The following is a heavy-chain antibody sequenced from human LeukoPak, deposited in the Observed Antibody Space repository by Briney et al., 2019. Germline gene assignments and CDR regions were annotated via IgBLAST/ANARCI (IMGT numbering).Heavy chain of an antibody. D-gene: IGHD3-3*01. Sequence: GGSLRLSCAASGFTFSRYEMNWVRQAPGKGLEWVSYISSSGSTIYYADSVEGRFTISRDSAKNSLYLQMNSLRAEDTAVYYCARDMNSGLGVWGQGTTVTVSS. J-gene: IGHJ6*02. CDR1: GFTFSRYE. CDR3: ARDMNSGLGV. CDR2: ISSSGSTI. V-gene: IGHV3-48*03.